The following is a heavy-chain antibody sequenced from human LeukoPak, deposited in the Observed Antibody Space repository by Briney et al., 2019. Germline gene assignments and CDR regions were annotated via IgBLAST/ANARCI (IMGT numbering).Heavy chain of an antibody. CDR3: ARAAREMATTPDFDY. Sequence: SETLSLTCTISGGSISRYYWSWIRQPPGKGLEWIGYIYYSGSTNYNPSLKSRVTISVDTSKNQFSLKLSSVTAADTAVYYCARAAREMATTPDFDYWGQGTLVTVSS. V-gene: IGHV4-59*01. CDR2: IYYSGST. D-gene: IGHD5-24*01. J-gene: IGHJ4*02. CDR1: GGSISRYY.